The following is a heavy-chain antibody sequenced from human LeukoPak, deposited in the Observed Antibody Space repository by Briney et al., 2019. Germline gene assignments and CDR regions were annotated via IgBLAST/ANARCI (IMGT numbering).Heavy chain of an antibody. J-gene: IGHJ4*02. CDR3: ARVVYYYDSSGLFDY. Sequence: ASVKVSCKASGYTFTSYGISWVRQAPGQGLEWMGWISAYNGNTNYAQKLQGRVTMTTDTSTSTAYMELRSLRSDDTAVYYCARVVYYYDSSGLFDYWGQGTLVTVSS. V-gene: IGHV1-18*01. CDR2: ISAYNGNT. D-gene: IGHD3-22*01. CDR1: GYTFTSYG.